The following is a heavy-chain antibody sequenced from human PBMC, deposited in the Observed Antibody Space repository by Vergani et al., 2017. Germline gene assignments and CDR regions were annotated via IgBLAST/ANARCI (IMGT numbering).Heavy chain of an antibody. CDR1: GFIFSSYA. CDR3: VKEGSSSGWYYFDY. Sequence: EVQLVESGGGLVQPGGSLRLSCSASGFIFSSYAMHWVRQAPGKGLEYVSAISSNGGSTYYADSVKGRFTISRDNSKNTLYLQMSSLRAEDTAVYYCVKEGSSSGWYYFDYWGQGTLVTVSS. J-gene: IGHJ4*02. D-gene: IGHD6-19*01. CDR2: ISSNGGST. V-gene: IGHV3-64D*06.